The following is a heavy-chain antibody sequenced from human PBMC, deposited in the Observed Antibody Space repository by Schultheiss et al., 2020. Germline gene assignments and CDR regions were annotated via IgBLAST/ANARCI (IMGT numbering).Heavy chain of an antibody. CDR2: ISAYNGNT. Sequence: ASVKVSCKASGYTFTSYGISWVRQAPGQGLEWMGWISAYNGNTNYAQKLQGRVTMTTDTSTSTAYMELRSLRSDDTAVYYCARVEAYYDFWSGPITTNYYYYYLDVWGKGTTVTVSS. V-gene: IGHV1-18*01. D-gene: IGHD3-3*01. CDR1: GYTFTSYG. CDR3: ARVEAYYDFWSGPITTNYYYYYLDV. J-gene: IGHJ6*03.